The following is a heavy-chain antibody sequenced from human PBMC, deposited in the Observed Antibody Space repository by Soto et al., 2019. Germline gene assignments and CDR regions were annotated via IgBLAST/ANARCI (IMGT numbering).Heavy chain of an antibody. V-gene: IGHV1-69*12. CDR2: IIPIFGTA. CDR3: ARATGTVTTELYGMDV. J-gene: IGHJ6*02. Sequence: QVQLVQSGAEVKKPGSSVKVSCRASGGTFSSYAISWERQAPGQGLEWMGGIIPIFGTANYAQKFQGRVTITADESTSTAYMELSSLRSEHTAVYYCARATGTVTTELYGMDVWGQGTTVTVSS. CDR1: GGTFSSYA. D-gene: IGHD4-4*01.